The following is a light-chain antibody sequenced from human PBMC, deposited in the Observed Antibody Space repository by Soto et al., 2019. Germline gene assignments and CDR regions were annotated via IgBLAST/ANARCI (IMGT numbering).Light chain of an antibody. CDR2: GAS. Sequence: EIVMTQSPATLSVSPGERVTLSCRASQSVSSNLAWYQQKPGQAPRLLIYGASTRDTGIPARFSGSGSGTEFTLTISSLQSEDFAVYYCQQYNNWPLTFGQGTKVEIK. V-gene: IGKV3-15*01. CDR3: QQYNNWPLT. J-gene: IGKJ1*01. CDR1: QSVSSN.